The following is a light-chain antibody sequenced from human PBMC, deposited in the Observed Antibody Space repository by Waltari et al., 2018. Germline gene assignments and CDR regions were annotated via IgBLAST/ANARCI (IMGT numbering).Light chain of an antibody. CDR1: SSDVGSYNL. CDR2: EGS. J-gene: IGLJ1*01. CDR3: CSYAGSSTYV. Sequence: QSALTQPASVSGSPGQSITISCTGTSSDVGSYNLVSWYQQHPSKAPNLRIYEGSKRPSGGSNRFSGSKSGNTASLTISGLQAEDEADYYCCSYAGSSTYVFGTGTKVTVL. V-gene: IGLV2-23*01.